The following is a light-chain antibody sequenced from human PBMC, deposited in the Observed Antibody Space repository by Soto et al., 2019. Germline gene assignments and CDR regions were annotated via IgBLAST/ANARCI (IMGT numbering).Light chain of an antibody. J-gene: IGKJ4*01. V-gene: IGKV3-20*01. CDR3: QQCFTSPLT. CDR1: QSVSSNY. Sequence: EVVLTQSPGTLSLSPGERATLSCRASQSVSSNYLAWYQQKPGQAPRLLIYGVSTRATGIPDRFSGSGSGTGFSLTISRLEPEDFAMSDCQQCFTSPLTSGGRTKVEI. CDR2: GVS.